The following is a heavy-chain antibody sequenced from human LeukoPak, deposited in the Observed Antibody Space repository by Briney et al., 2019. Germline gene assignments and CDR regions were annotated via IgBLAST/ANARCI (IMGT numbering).Heavy chain of an antibody. CDR2: ISYDGSNK. D-gene: IGHD2-15*01. CDR1: GFTFSSYA. Sequence: PGGSLRLSCAASGFTFSSYAMHWVRQAPGKGLEWVAVISYDGSNKYYADSVKGRFTISRDNSKNTLYLQMNSLRAEDTAVYYCARELGYCSGGSCYKRSPCFDYWGQGTLVTVSS. J-gene: IGHJ4*02. V-gene: IGHV3-30-3*01. CDR3: ARELGYCSGGSCYKRSPCFDY.